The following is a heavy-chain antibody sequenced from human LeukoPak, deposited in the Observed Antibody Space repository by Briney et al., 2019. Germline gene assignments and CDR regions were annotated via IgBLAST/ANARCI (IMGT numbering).Heavy chain of an antibody. V-gene: IGHV4-4*07. Sequence: PSETLSLTCTVSGGSISSYYWSWIRQPAGKGLEWIGRIYTSGSTNYNPSLKSRVTMSVDTSKNQFSLKLSSVTAADTAVYYCARTVYSSSWYDDGYFQHWGQGTLVTVSS. D-gene: IGHD6-13*01. J-gene: IGHJ1*01. CDR1: GGSISSYY. CDR2: IYTSGST. CDR3: ARTVYSSSWYDDGYFQH.